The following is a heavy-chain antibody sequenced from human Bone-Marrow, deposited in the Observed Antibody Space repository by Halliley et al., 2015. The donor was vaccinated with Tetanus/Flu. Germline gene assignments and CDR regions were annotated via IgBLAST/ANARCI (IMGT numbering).Heavy chain of an antibody. CDR2: ISGSGATT. CDR1: GFIFSSFA. J-gene: IGHJ4*02. V-gene: IGHV3-23*01. Sequence: SLRLSCTASGFIFSSFAMNWVRQAPGQGLEWVSSISGSGATTQYADSVKGRFTISRDNSKNSLYLQMDSLRAEDTAIYYCAKVPLRFYYYDGSFYFVGGAFDYWGQGTLVSVSS. CDR3: AKVPLRFYYYDGSFYFVGGAFDY. D-gene: IGHD3-22*01.